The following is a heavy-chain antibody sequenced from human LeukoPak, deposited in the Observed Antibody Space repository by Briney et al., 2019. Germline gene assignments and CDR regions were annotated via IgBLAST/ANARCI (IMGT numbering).Heavy chain of an antibody. CDR1: GFTFSSYD. V-gene: IGHV3-13*04. CDR3: ARSDSAVAVGAFDI. D-gene: IGHD6-19*01. Sequence: GGSLRLSCAASGFTFSSYDMHWVRQATGKGLEWVSAIGTAGDTYYPGSVKGRFTISRENAKNSLYLQMNSLRAGDTAVYYCARSDSAVAVGAFDIWGQGTMVTVSS. CDR2: IGTAGDT. J-gene: IGHJ3*02.